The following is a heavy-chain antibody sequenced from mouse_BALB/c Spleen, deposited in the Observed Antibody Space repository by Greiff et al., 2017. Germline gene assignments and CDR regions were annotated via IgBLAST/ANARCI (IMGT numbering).Heavy chain of an antibody. CDR1: GYTFTSYY. Sequence: QVHVKQSGAELVKPGASVKLSCKASGYTFTSYYMYWVKQRPGQGLEWIGEINPSNGGTNFNEKFKSKATLTVDKSSSTAYMQLSSLTSEDSAVYYCTRAGNYRYDEAWFAYWGQGTLVTVSA. CDR2: INPSNGGT. CDR3: TRAGNYRYDEAWFAY. J-gene: IGHJ3*01. V-gene: IGHV1S81*02. D-gene: IGHD2-14*01.